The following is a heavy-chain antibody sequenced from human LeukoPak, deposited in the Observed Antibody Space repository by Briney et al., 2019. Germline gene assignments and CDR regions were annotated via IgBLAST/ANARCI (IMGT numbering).Heavy chain of an antibody. CDR3: ARLPLDYGDYGGFEY. V-gene: IGHV4-59*08. CDR1: GGSINSYY. J-gene: IGHJ4*02. CDR2: IYYTGST. Sequence: PSETLSLTCTVSGGSINSYYWGWIRQSPGKGLEWIGNIYYTGSTNYNPSLKSRVTISVDTSKNQFSLKLTSVTAADTAIYYCARLPLDYGDYGGFEYWGQGILVTVST. D-gene: IGHD4-23*01.